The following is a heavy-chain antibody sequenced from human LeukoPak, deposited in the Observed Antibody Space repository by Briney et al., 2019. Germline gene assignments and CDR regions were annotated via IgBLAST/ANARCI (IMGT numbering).Heavy chain of an antibody. CDR1: GYTFTSYY. V-gene: IGHV1-46*01. D-gene: IGHD3-16*02. J-gene: IGHJ4*02. CDR2: INPSGGST. CDR3: ARVGYDYVWGSYRSPYFDY. Sequence: ASVKVSCKASGYTFTSYYMHWVRQAPGQGLEWMGIINPSGGSTSYAQEFRGRVTMTRDTSTSTVYMELSSLRSEDTAVYYCARVGYDYVWGSYRSPYFDYWGQGTLVTVSS.